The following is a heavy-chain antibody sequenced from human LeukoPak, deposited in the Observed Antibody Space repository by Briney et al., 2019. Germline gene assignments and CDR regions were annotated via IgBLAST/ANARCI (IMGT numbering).Heavy chain of an antibody. J-gene: IGHJ4*02. D-gene: IGHD6-6*01. CDR1: GGSISSSSYY. CDR3: ARSPSAAAQLDN. Sequence: KPSETLSLTCTVSGGSISSSSYYWGWIRQPPGKGLEWIGSIYYSGSTYYNPSLKSRVTISVDTSKNQFSLKLSSVTAADTAVYYCARSPSAAAQLDNWGQGILVTVSS. CDR2: IYYSGST. V-gene: IGHV4-39*01.